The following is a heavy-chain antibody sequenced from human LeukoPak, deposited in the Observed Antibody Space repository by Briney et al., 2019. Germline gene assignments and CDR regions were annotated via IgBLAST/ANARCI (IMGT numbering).Heavy chain of an antibody. CDR1: VFTSSIYS. Sequence: PGGTLRLSPAPSVFTSSIYSMSSVSETPEEGLGWGSAICGSGGGTNSADSARGRFTISRDTSKNTLYLHMNRLRARDTAVYYCAKDPSALDCSGLLGWYYFDYWGQGTLVTVSS. J-gene: IGHJ4*02. D-gene: IGHD2-15*01. CDR3: AKDPSALDCSGLLGWYYFDY. CDR2: ICGSGGGT. V-gene: IGHV3-23*01.